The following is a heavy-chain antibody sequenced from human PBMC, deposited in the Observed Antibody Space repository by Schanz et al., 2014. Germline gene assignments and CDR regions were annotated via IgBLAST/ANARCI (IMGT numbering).Heavy chain of an antibody. CDR2: ISSSSSTI. CDR3: AREGERKGMLPYYFDY. V-gene: IGHV3-48*02. CDR1: GFTFRTYL. J-gene: IGHJ4*02. D-gene: IGHD3-10*01. Sequence: EVQLVESGGGLVQPGGSLRLSCAASGFTFRTYLMNWVRQAPGKGLEWVSFISSSSSTIYYADSVKGRFTISRDNAKNSLYLKMNSLRDEDTAVYYCAREGERKGMLPYYFDYWGQGALVTVSS.